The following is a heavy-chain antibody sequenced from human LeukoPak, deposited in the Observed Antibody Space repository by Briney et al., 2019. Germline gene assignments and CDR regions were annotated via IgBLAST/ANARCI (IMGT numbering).Heavy chain of an antibody. CDR1: GGSISSYY. J-gene: IGHJ4*02. CDR2: IYYSGST. CDR3: ARDHLVLMVYAMGGFFDY. D-gene: IGHD2-8*01. V-gene: IGHV4-59*12. Sequence: SETLSLTCTVSGGSISSYYWSWIRQPPGKGLEWIGYIYYSGSTNYNPSLKSRVTISVDTSKNQFSLKLSSVTAADMAVYYCARDHLVLMVYAMGGFFDYWGQGTLVTVSS.